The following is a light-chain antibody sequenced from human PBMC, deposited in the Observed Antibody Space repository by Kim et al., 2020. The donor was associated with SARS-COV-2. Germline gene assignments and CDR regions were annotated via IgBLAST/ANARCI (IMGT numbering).Light chain of an antibody. J-gene: IGKJ2*03. V-gene: IGKV1-5*03. CDR2: EAS. Sequence: FVSEGYRDTLHCPASQNIDKWLAWYQQKPGKAPTLLSYEASRLENGVPSRFSGSGSGTDFALTISSLQPDDFAIYHCQHCHTYSYSFGQGTKLEI. CDR1: QNIDKW. CDR3: QHCHTYSYS.